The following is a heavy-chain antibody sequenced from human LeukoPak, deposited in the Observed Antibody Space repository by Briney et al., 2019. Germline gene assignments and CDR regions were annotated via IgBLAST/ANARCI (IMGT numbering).Heavy chain of an antibody. CDR2: ISPNSDNI. Sequence: GGSLRLSCAATGFSFRDRYMSWIRQAPGKGMEWVAYISPNSDNIHYADSVKGRFTISRDNSKNTLYLQMNSLRAEDTAVYYCAKDPRYCSGGSCYGLGYWGQGTLVTVSS. CDR3: AKDPRYCSGGSCYGLGY. J-gene: IGHJ4*02. V-gene: IGHV3-11*05. CDR1: GFSFRDRY. D-gene: IGHD2-15*01.